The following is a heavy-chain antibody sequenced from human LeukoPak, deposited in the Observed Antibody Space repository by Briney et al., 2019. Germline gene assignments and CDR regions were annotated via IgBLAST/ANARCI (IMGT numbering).Heavy chain of an antibody. D-gene: IGHD6-6*01. CDR1: GGTFSSYA. CDR3: ARDSSSSYYYYYMDV. V-gene: IGHV1-69*04. Sequence: SVKVSCKASGGTFSSYAISWVRQAPGQGLEWMGRIIPILGIANYAQKFQGRVTITTDESTSTAYMELSSLRSEDTAVYYCARDSSSSYYYYYMDVWGKETTVTVSS. CDR2: IIPILGIA. J-gene: IGHJ6*03.